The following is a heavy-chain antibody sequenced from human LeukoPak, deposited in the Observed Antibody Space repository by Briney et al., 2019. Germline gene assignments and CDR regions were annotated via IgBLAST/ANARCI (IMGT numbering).Heavy chain of an antibody. CDR1: GFTLSSYN. D-gene: IGHD2-15*01. Sequence: QAGGSLRLSCAVSGFTLSSYNMNWVRQAPGKGLEWVSYIRNSGNTIYYADSVKGRFTISRDNAKNSLYLQMNSLRAEDTAVYYCARDYCSGGSCYSNVRDVFDYWGQGTLVTVSS. J-gene: IGHJ4*02. V-gene: IGHV3-48*04. CDR3: ARDYCSGGSCYSNVRDVFDY. CDR2: IRNSGNTI.